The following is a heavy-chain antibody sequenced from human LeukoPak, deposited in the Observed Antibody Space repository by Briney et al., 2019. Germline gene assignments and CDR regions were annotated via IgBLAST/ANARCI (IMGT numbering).Heavy chain of an antibody. CDR2: ISGSGDST. Sequence: GGSLRLSCAASGFTFSSYAMSWVRQAPGKGLEWVSDISGSGDSTYYADSVKGRFTISRDNSKNTLYLQMNSLRAEDTAVYYCAKDRSCTNGVCHGDFDYWGQRTLVTVSS. CDR1: GFTFSSYA. D-gene: IGHD2-8*01. CDR3: AKDRSCTNGVCHGDFDY. J-gene: IGHJ4*02. V-gene: IGHV3-23*01.